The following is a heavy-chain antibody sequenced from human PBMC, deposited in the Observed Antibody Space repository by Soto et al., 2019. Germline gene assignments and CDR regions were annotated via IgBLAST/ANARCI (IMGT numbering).Heavy chain of an antibody. J-gene: IGHJ4*02. D-gene: IGHD3-22*01. V-gene: IGHV3-74*01. CDR2: INSDGSST. CDR1: GFTFSSYW. CDR3: ARDRSYYYDSSGYYVGY. Sequence: EVQLVESGGGLVQPGGSLRLSCAASGFTFSSYWMHWVRQAPGKGLVWVSRINSDGSSTSYADSVKGRFTISRDNAKNTLYLQMNSLRAEDTAVYYCARDRSYYYDSSGYYVGYWGQGTLDTVSS.